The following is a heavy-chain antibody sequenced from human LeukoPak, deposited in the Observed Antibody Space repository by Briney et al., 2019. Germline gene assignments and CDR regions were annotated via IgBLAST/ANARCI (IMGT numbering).Heavy chain of an antibody. D-gene: IGHD2-8*01. CDR2: IQQDGSEK. CDR1: GFTFSNYW. Sequence: PGGSLRLSCAASGFTFSNYWMGWVRQAPGKGLEWVANIQQDGSEKYYVDSVKGRFIISRDNAKNSLYLQMNSLRAEDTAVYYCARARVYGFDIWGQGTMVSVSS. CDR3: ARARVYGFDI. V-gene: IGHV3-7*03. J-gene: IGHJ3*02.